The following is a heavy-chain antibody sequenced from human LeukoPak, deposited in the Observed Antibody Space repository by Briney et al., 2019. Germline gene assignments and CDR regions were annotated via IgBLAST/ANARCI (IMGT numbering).Heavy chain of an antibody. Sequence: PGGSLRLSCAASGFTFSSYAMGWVRQAPGKGLEWVSAISGSGGSTYYADSVKGRFTISRDNSKNTLYLQMNSLRAEDTAVYYCAKDYDFWSGEDYWGQGTLVTVSS. V-gene: IGHV3-23*01. D-gene: IGHD3-3*01. J-gene: IGHJ4*02. CDR2: ISGSGGST. CDR3: AKDYDFWSGEDY. CDR1: GFTFSSYA.